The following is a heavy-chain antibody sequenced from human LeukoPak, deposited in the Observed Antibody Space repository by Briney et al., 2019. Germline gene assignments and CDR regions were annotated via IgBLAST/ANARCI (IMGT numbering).Heavy chain of an antibody. Sequence: SVKVSCKASGGTFSSYAISWVRQAPGQGLEWMGRIIPIFGIANYAQKFRGRVTITADKSTSTAYMELSSLRSEDTAVYYCAMGDTAMGDAFDSFDIWGQGTMVTVSS. CDR1: GGTFSSYA. CDR2: IIPIFGIA. CDR3: AMGDTAMGDAFDSFDI. V-gene: IGHV1-69*04. J-gene: IGHJ3*02. D-gene: IGHD5-18*01.